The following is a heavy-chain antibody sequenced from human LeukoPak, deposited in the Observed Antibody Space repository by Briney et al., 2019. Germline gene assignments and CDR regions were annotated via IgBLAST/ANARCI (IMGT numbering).Heavy chain of an antibody. J-gene: IGHJ4*02. CDR1: GFTFNIYA. D-gene: IGHD6-19*01. CDR3: AKGEAGYTSAWVVY. V-gene: IGHV3-23*01. CDR2: ISGSGGST. Sequence: GGSLRLSCAASGFTFNIYAMSWVRQAPGKGLEWVSVISGSGGSTYYADSVKGRFTISRDNSKNTLYLQMNSLRAEDTAAYYCAKGEAGYTSAWVVYWGQGTLVTVSS.